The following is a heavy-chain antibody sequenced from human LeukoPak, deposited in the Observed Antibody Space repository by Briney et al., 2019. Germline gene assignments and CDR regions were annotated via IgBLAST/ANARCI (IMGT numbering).Heavy chain of an antibody. CDR2: INHSGST. CDR3: ARGHRNKYYYYYYYMDV. D-gene: IGHD1/OR15-1a*01. CDR1: GGSFSGYY. J-gene: IGHJ6*03. V-gene: IGHV4-34*01. Sequence: PSETLSLTCAVYGGSFSGYYWSWIRQPPGKGLEWIGEINHSGSTNYNPSLKSRVTISVDTSKNQFSLKLSSVTAADTAVYYCARGHRNKYYYYYYYMDVWGKGTTVTVSS.